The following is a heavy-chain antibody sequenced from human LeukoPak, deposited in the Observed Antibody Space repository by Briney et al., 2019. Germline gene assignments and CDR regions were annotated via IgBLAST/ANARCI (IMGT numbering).Heavy chain of an antibody. Sequence: SETLSLTCAVYGGSFSSYYWSWIRQPPGKGLEWIGYIYYSGSTNYNPSLRSRVTISVDTSKNQFSLKLSSVTAADTAVYYCARLPNSGTYYYYGMDVWGQGTTVTVSS. J-gene: IGHJ6*02. V-gene: IGHV4-59*08. CDR3: ARLPNSGTYYYYGMDV. D-gene: IGHD4-23*01. CDR1: GGSFSSYY. CDR2: IYYSGST.